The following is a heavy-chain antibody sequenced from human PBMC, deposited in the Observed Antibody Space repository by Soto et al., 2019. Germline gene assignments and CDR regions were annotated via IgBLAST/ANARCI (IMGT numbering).Heavy chain of an antibody. CDR1: GGSISSYY. V-gene: IGHV4-59*01. CDR2: IYYSGST. D-gene: IGHD2-2*01. CDR3: ARLARYCSSTSCLYFDY. J-gene: IGHJ4*02. Sequence: SETLSLTCTVSGGSISSYYWSWIRQPPGKGLEWIGYIYYSGSTNYNPSLKSRVTISVDTSKNQFSLKLSSVAAADTAVYYCARLARYCSSTSCLYFDYWGQGTLVTVSS.